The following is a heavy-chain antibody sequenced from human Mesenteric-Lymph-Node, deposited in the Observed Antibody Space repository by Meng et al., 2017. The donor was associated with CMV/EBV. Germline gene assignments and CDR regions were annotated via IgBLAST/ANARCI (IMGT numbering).Heavy chain of an antibody. J-gene: IGHJ4*02. CDR2: VYYSGNT. D-gene: IGHD1-26*01. Sequence: TVSDDSVSYSYYHWSWIRQPPGKGLEWIGFVYYSGNTDYNPSLRSRVTISLDTSKNQFSLKLASLTAADTAVYFCARDFKGEYFDYWGQGKLVTVSS. CDR1: DDSVSYSYYH. CDR3: ARDFKGEYFDY. V-gene: IGHV4-61*01.